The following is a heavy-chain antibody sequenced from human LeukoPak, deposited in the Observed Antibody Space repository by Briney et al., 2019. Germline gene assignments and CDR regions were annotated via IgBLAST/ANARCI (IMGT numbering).Heavy chain of an antibody. J-gene: IGHJ3*02. CDR1: GYSISSGYY. Sequence: PSETLSLTCTVSGYSISSGYYWGWIRQPPGKGLEWIGSIYHSGSTYYNPSLKSRVTISVDTSKNQFSLKLSSVTAADTAVYYCAREPMVRGVTSAFDIWGQGTMITVSS. V-gene: IGHV4-38-2*02. CDR3: AREPMVRGVTSAFDI. CDR2: IYHSGST. D-gene: IGHD3-10*01.